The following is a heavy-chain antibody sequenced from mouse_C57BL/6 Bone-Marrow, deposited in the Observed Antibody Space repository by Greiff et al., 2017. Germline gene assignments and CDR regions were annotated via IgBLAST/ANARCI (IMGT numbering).Heavy chain of an antibody. J-gene: IGHJ4*01. CDR2: INPYNGGT. CDR3: ARCDAMDY. CDR1: GYTFTDYY. Sequence: EVQGVESGPVLVKPGASVKMSCKASGYTFTDYYMNWVKQSHGKSLEWIGVINPYNGGTSYNQKFKGKATLTVDKYSSTAYMELNSLTSEDSAVYYCARCDAMDYWGQGTSVTVSS. V-gene: IGHV1-19*01.